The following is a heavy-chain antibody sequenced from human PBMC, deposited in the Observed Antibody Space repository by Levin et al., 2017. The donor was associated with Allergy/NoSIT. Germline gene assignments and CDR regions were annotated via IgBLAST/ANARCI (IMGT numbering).Heavy chain of an antibody. J-gene: IGHJ3*02. CDR3: AREGGFTMVRGVHLNDAFDS. CDR2: IYYSGST. V-gene: IGHV4-59*01. Sequence: SETLSLTCTVSGGSISSYYWSWIRQPPGKGLEWIGYIYYSGSTNYNPSLKSRVTISVDTSKNQFSLKLSSVTAADTAVYYCAREGGFTMVRGVHLNDAFDSWGQGTMVTVSS. D-gene: IGHD3-10*01. CDR1: GGSISSYY.